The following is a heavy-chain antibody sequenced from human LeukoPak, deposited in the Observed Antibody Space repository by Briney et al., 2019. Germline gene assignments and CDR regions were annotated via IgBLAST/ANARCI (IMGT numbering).Heavy chain of an antibody. CDR2: ISYDGSNK. CDR3: ANRGYGDYAYYYGMDV. D-gene: IGHD4-17*01. CDR1: GFTFSSYG. J-gene: IGHJ6*02. V-gene: IGHV3-30*18. Sequence: GGSLRLSCAASGFTFSSYGMHWVRQAPGKGLEWVAVISYDGSNKYYADSVKGRFTISRDNSKNTLYLQMNSLRAEDTAVYYCANRGYGDYAYYYGMDVWGQGTTVTVSS.